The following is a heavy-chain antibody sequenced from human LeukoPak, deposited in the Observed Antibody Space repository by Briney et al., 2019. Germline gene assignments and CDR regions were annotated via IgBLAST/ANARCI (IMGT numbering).Heavy chain of an antibody. CDR3: ARQIGSGRYSFDS. Sequence: SQTLSLTCTVSGDSISSGAHYWSWIRQPPGKGLEWIGFIYENGRTHQNPSLKSRVTISVDTSKNQFSLKLSSVTAADTAVYYCARQIGSGRYSFDSWGQGTLVTVSS. V-gene: IGHV4-30-2*01. CDR1: GDSISSGAHY. J-gene: IGHJ5*01. CDR2: IYENGRT. D-gene: IGHD3-10*01.